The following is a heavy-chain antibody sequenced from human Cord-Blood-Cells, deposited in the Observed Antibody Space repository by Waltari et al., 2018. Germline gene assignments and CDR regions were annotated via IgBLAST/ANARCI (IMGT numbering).Heavy chain of an antibody. Sequence: QVQLQESGPGLVKPSETLSLTCTVPGGSISSYYWSWIRQPPGKGLEWIGYIYYSGSTNYNPSLKSRVTISVDTSKNQFSLKLSSVTAADTAVYYCARSTIFGVVDYWGQGTLVTVSS. CDR1: GGSISSYY. D-gene: IGHD3-3*01. CDR3: ARSTIFGVVDY. V-gene: IGHV4-59*01. J-gene: IGHJ4*02. CDR2: IYYSGST.